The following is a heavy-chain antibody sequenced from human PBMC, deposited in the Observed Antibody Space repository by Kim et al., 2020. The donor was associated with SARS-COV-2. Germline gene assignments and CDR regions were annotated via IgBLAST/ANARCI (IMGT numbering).Heavy chain of an antibody. J-gene: IGHJ4*02. CDR1: GYTFTSYA. V-gene: IGHV1-3*01. Sequence: ASVKVSCKASGYTFTSYAMHWVRQAPGQRLEWMGWINAGNGNTKYSKKFQGRVTITRDTSASTAYMELSSLRTEDTAVYDCARDRWEYIVDYWGQGTLVT. D-gene: IGHD1-26*01. CDR2: INAGNGNT. CDR3: ARDRWEYIVDY.